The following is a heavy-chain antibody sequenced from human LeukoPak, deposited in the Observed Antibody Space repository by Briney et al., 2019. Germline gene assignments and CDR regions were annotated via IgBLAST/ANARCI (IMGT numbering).Heavy chain of an antibody. D-gene: IGHD3-10*01. J-gene: IGHJ4*02. CDR1: GGSISSGSYY. CDR3: AREVGDYYGLF. V-gene: IGHV4-61*02. CDR2: IYTSGST. Sequence: SETLSLTCTVSGGSISSGSYYWSWIRQPAGKGLEWIGRIYTSGSTNYNPSLKSRVTISVDTSKNQFSLKLSSVTAADTAVYYCAREVGDYYGLFWGQGTLVTVSS.